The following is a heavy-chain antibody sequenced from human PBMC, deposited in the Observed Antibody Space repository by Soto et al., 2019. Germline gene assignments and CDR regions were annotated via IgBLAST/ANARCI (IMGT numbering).Heavy chain of an antibody. D-gene: IGHD3-10*01. CDR3: IREIRSGGLDY. CDR2: IYYSGST. V-gene: IGHV4-59*12. J-gene: IGHJ4*01. CDR1: GGSISSYY. Sequence: SETLCLTCTVSGGSISSYYWSWIRQPPGKGLEWIGYIYYSGSTNYNPSLKSRVTISVDTSKNQFSLKLSSVTAADTAVYYCIREIRSGGLDYWGQGTLVTVSS.